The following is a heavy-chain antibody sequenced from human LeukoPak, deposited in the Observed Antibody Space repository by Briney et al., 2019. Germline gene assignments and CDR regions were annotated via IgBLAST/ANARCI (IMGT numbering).Heavy chain of an antibody. V-gene: IGHV4-59*01. J-gene: IGHJ3*02. CDR3: ARTGSGSSVDI. CDR2: IYYSGST. CDR1: GGSISSYY. D-gene: IGHD3-10*01. Sequence: SETLSLTCTVSGGSISSYYWSWIRQPPGKGLEWIGYIYYSGSTNYNPSLKSRVTISVDTSKNQFSLKLSSVTAADTAVYYCARTGSGSSVDIWGQGTMVTVSS.